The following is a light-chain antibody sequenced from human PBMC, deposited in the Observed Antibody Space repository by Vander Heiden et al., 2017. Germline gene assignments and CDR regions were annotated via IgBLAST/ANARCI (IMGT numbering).Light chain of an antibody. CDR3: RQALQTPHI. V-gene: IGKV2-28*01. Sequence: DIVMTQSPLSLPVTPGEPASISCRSSQSLLHSNGYNYLDWYLQKPGQSPQLLIYLGSNRASGVPDRFSGSGSGTDFTLKISRVEAEDVGVYYCRQALQTPHIFGGGTKVEIK. CDR1: QSLLHSNGYNY. J-gene: IGKJ4*01. CDR2: LGS.